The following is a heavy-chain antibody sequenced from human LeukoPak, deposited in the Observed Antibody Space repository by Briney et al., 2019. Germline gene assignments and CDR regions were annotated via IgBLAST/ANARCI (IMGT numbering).Heavy chain of an antibody. Sequence: ASVKVSCKASGYTFTGYYMHWVRQAPGQGLEWMGWINPNSGGTNYAQKFQGRVTMTRDTSISTAYTELSRLRSDDTAVYYCAGTLYYYDSSGTHAFDIWGQGTMVTVSS. CDR1: GYTFTGYY. V-gene: IGHV1-2*02. CDR3: AGTLYYYDSSGTHAFDI. J-gene: IGHJ3*02. D-gene: IGHD3-22*01. CDR2: INPNSGGT.